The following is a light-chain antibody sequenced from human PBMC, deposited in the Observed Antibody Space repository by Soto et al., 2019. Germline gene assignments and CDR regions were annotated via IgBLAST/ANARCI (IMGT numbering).Light chain of an antibody. CDR3: CSYAGSYNLGV. CDR2: QVT. J-gene: IGLJ3*02. CDR1: GSDIATFNY. Sequence: QSALAQPASMSGSPGQSITISCTGSGSDIATFNYVSWYQQYPGKAPKLLIYQVTSRASGVSHRFSGSKSGNSASLTISGIQAEDEADYYCCSYAGSYNLGVFGGGTKLTVL. V-gene: IGLV2-14*01.